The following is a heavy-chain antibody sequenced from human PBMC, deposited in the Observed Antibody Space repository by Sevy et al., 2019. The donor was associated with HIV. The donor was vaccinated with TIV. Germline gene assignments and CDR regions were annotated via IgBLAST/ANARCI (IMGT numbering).Heavy chain of an antibody. CDR3: AKETPTYYFDSRGYFDY. Sequence: GSLRLSCAASGFTFSSYAMSWVRQAPGKGLEWVSAISGRGGSTYYADSVKGRFTISRDNSKNTLNLQMNSLRAEDTAVYYCAKETPTYYFDSRGYFDYWGQGTLVTVSS. J-gene: IGHJ4*02. CDR2: ISGRGGST. CDR1: GFTFSSYA. V-gene: IGHV3-23*01. D-gene: IGHD3-22*01.